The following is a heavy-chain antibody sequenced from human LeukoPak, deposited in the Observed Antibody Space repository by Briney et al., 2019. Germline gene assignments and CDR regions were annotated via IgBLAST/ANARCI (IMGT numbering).Heavy chain of an antibody. V-gene: IGHV1-18*01. CDR1: GYTFTSYG. CDR3: ARGRGHYDFWSGYPMDV. Sequence: ASVKVSCKASGYTFTSYGISWVRQAPGQGLEWMGWISAYNGNTNYAQKLQGRVTMTTDTSTSTAYMELRSLRSDDTAVYYCARGRGHYDFWSGYPMDVWGKGTTVTVSS. D-gene: IGHD3-3*01. CDR2: ISAYNGNT. J-gene: IGHJ6*04.